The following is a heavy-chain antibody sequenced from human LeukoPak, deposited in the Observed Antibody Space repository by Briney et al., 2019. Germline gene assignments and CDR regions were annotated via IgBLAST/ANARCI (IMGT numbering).Heavy chain of an antibody. CDR1: GYRFTDYW. D-gene: IGHD5-12*01. Sequence: GESLKLSCKGSGYRFTDYWIAWVRQMPGKGLEWMGIVSPSNSETRYSPSFQGQVTISADKSISTGYLQWSSLKASDTAMYFCARHRYSGSDTQGFDYWGQGTLVTVSS. V-gene: IGHV5-51*01. CDR3: ARHRYSGSDTQGFDY. CDR2: VSPSNSET. J-gene: IGHJ4*02.